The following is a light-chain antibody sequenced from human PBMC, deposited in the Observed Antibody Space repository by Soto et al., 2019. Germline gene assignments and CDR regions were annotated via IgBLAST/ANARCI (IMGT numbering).Light chain of an antibody. CDR2: ASS. CDR1: QTISTY. J-gene: IGKJ1*01. CDR3: QQSYGMPWT. V-gene: IGKV1-39*01. Sequence: IQMTQSPSSLSASVGDRVTITCRASQTISTYLNWYQQKPGKAPKLLIYASSSLQSGVPSRFSGCGSGTDFTLTITSLQPEYFATYICQQSYGMPWTFGQGTKVEV.